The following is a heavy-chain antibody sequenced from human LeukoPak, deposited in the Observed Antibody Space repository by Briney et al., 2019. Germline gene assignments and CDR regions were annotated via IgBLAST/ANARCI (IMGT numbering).Heavy chain of an antibody. D-gene: IGHD3-22*01. V-gene: IGHV3-23*01. CDR1: GFTFSSYG. J-gene: IGHJ3*02. Sequence: GGSLRLSCAASGFTFSSYGMSWVRQAPGKGLEWVSAISGSGGSTYYADSVKGRFTISRDNSMNTLYLQLNSLRAEDTAVYYCAKVTMIVVVISAFDIWGQGTVVTVSS. CDR3: AKVTMIVVVISAFDI. CDR2: ISGSGGST.